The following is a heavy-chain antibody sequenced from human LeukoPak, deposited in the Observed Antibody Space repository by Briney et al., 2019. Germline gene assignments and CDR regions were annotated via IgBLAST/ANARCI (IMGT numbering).Heavy chain of an antibody. V-gene: IGHV3-21*01. D-gene: IGHD6-13*01. CDR1: GFTFSSYS. CDR3: ARDGGSSSWYDRY. CDR2: ISSSSSYI. Sequence: GGSLRLSCAASGFTFSSYSMNWVRQAPGKGLEWDSSISSSSSYIYYADSVKGRFTISRDNAKNSLYLQMNSLRAEDTAVYYCARDGGSSSWYDRYWGQGTLVTVSS. J-gene: IGHJ4*02.